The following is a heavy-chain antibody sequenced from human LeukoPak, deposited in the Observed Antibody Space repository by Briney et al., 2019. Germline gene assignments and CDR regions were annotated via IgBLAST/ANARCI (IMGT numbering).Heavy chain of an antibody. V-gene: IGHV3-23*01. CDR1: GFTFSNFA. CDR2: ISGSGTNT. CDR3: AKGIRVGATTGHPDY. D-gene: IGHD1-26*01. Sequence: GGSLRLSCAASGFTFSNFAMSWVRQAPGKGLEWVSAISGSGTNTYYAGSVKGRFTISRDNSNNTLLLQMNSLRADDTALYYCAKGIRVGATTGHPDYWGQGTLVTVSS. J-gene: IGHJ4*02.